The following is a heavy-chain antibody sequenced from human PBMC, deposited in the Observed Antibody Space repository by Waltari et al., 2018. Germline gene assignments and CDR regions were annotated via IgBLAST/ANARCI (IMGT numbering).Heavy chain of an antibody. Sequence: EVQLVESGGGLVQPGGSLRLSCAASGFPFSSYEMNLVRQAPGKGLEWVSYITSSGNAICYADSVKGRFTISRDNTKNSLYLQMNSLRAEDTAVYYCARDLGLRRDYWGQGTLVTVSS. J-gene: IGHJ4*02. V-gene: IGHV3-48*03. CDR2: ITSSGNAI. D-gene: IGHD4-17*01. CDR1: GFPFSSYE. CDR3: ARDLGLRRDY.